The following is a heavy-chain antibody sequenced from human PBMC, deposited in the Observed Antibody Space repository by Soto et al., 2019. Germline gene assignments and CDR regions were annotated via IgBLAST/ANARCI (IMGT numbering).Heavy chain of an antibody. D-gene: IGHD5-12*01. V-gene: IGHV4-34*01. CDR3: ARGPGVASNY. CDR1: GGSFSGYY. Sequence: SETLSLTCAFYGGSFSGYYWSWIRQPPGKGLEWIGEINHSGSTNYNPSLKSRVTISVDTSKNQFSLKLSSVTAADTAVYYCARGPGVASNYWGQGTLVTVSS. CDR2: INHSGST. J-gene: IGHJ4*02.